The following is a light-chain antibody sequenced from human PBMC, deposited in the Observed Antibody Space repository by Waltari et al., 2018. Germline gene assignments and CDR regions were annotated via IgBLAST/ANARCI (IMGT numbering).Light chain of an antibody. Sequence: QSALTQPASVSGSLGQSITISCTGTSSDIGAYDYLSWYQQHPGKAPKLMIYDVSNRPSGVSNRFSGSKSGYTASLTISGLQTEDEADYYCSSYTSSSSTLVFGGGTKVTVL. V-gene: IGLV2-14*03. CDR3: SSYTSSSSTLV. CDR2: DVS. J-gene: IGLJ2*01. CDR1: SSDIGAYDY.